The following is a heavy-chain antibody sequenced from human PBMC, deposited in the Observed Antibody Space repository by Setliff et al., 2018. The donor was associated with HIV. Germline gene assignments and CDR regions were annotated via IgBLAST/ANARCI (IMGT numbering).Heavy chain of an antibody. V-gene: IGHV3-23*01. CDR3: ARDLSTYYSIDS. CDR1: GFIFSSYA. Sequence: GGSLRLSCAASGFIFSSYAMHWVRQAPGKGLEWVSTISASGNSPYYVDSVKGRFTISRDNSKNTLYLQMNSLRTDDTAIYFCARDLSTYYSIDSWGQGTLVTVSS. J-gene: IGHJ4*02. CDR2: ISASGNSP. D-gene: IGHD3-22*01.